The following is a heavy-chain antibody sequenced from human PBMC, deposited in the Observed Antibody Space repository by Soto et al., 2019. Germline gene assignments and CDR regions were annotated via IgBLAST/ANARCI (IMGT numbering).Heavy chain of an antibody. CDR2: ISNDGRNT. CDR3: AQVLRADRTSSNVYYSSAMDV. CDR1: GFSFSAYG. J-gene: IGHJ6*02. V-gene: IGHV3-30*18. Sequence: QVQMVESGGGVVQPGRSLRLSCAASGFSFSAYGLHWVRQAPGKGLEWLAVISNDGRNTYYADSVKGRFTISRDNSKDTLFLQMNRLRGEDTAIYDCAQVLRADRTSSNVYYSSAMDVWGQGTTVTVSS. D-gene: IGHD6-6*01.